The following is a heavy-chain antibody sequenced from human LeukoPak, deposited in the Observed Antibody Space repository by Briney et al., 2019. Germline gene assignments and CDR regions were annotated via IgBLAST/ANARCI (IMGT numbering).Heavy chain of an antibody. CDR3: ARGRQGYSYGYGNWFDP. D-gene: IGHD5-18*01. CDR2: ISYDGSNK. Sequence: GGSLRLSCEASGFTFSSYAMHWVRQAPGKGLEWVAVISYDGSNKYYADSVKGRFTISRDNSKNTLYLQMNSLRAEDTAVYYCARGRQGYSYGYGNWFDPWGQGTLVTVSS. V-gene: IGHV3-30*01. CDR1: GFTFSSYA. J-gene: IGHJ5*02.